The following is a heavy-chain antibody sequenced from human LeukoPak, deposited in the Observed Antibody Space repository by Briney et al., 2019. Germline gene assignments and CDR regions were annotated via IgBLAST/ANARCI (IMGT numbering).Heavy chain of an antibody. V-gene: IGHV3-30*18. CDR1: GFTFSNFA. CDR3: AKPLSAASGTDFDN. CDR2: ISYDGSNK. Sequence: PGRSLRLSCAASGFTFSNFAMHWVRQAPGKGLEWVAVISYDGSNKYYADSVKGRFTISRDNSKNTLYLQMNSLRAEDTAVYYCAKPLSAASGTDFDNWGQGTLVTVSS. D-gene: IGHD6-13*01. J-gene: IGHJ4*02.